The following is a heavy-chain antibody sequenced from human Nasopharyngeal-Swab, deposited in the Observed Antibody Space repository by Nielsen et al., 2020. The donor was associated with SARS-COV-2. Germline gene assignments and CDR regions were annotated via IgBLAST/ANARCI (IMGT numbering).Heavy chain of an antibody. CDR1: GFTFSGSA. D-gene: IGHD2-15*01. CDR3: ARDTGYCSGGSCYLSHFDY. CDR2: IRSKANSYAT. J-gene: IGHJ4*02. V-gene: IGHV3-73*01. Sequence: GESLKISCAASGFTFSGSAMHWVRQASGKGLEWVGRIRSKANSYATAYAASVKGRFTISRDDSKNTAYLQMNSLRAEDTAVYYCARDTGYCSGGSCYLSHFDYWGQGTLVTVSS.